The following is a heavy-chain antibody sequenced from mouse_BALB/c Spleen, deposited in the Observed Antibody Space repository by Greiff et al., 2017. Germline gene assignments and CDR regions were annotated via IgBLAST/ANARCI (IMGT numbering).Heavy chain of an antibody. J-gene: IGHJ4*01. CDR3: ARSYYRYDAMDY. CDR2: IDPANGNT. CDR1: GFNIKDTY. Sequence: EVQLHQSGAELVKPGASVKLSCTASGFNIKDTYMHWVKQRPEQGLEWIGRIDPANGNTKYDPKFQGKATITADTSSNTAYLQLSSLTSEDTAVYYCARSYYRYDAMDYWGQGTSVTVSS. V-gene: IGHV14-3*02. D-gene: IGHD2-14*01.